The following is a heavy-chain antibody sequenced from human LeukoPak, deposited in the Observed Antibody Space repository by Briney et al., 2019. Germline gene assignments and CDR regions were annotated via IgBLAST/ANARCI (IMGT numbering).Heavy chain of an antibody. CDR2: ISYDGSNK. V-gene: IGHV3-30*03. D-gene: IGHD3-10*01. Sequence: GGSLRLSCAASGFPLSSYGMHWVRQAPGKGLEWVAVISYDGSNKYYADSVKGRFTISRDNSKNTLYLQMNSLRAEDTAVYYCARGGSYYAGYFDYWGQGTLVTVSS. CDR1: GFPLSSYG. CDR3: ARGGSYYAGYFDY. J-gene: IGHJ4*02.